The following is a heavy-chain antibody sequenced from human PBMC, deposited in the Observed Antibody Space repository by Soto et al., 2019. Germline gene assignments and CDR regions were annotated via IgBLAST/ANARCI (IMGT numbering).Heavy chain of an antibody. CDR3: ARGVRRYYDSGGYYFFDY. V-gene: IGHV1-2*04. D-gene: IGHD3-22*01. CDR2: INPNSGGT. Sequence: ASVKVSCKTSGYTFTAYDIYWVRQAPGQGLEWMGWINPNSGGTNYAQKFQGWVTMTRDTSISTAYMELSRLRSDDTAVYYCARGVRRYYDSGGYYFFDYWGQGTLVTVSS. CDR1: GYTFTAYD. J-gene: IGHJ4*02.